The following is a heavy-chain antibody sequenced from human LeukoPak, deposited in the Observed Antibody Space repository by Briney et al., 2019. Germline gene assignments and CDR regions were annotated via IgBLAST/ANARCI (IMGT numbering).Heavy chain of an antibody. D-gene: IGHD2-15*01. CDR2: IYYSGST. V-gene: IGHV4-39*07. CDR3: ARVFPQPEGPRSVIVYFDY. J-gene: IGHJ4*02. Sequence: PSETLSLTCTVSDGSIVNNNYYGAWIRQPPGKGLEWIGSIYYSGSTYYNPSLKSRVTISVDTSKNQFSLKLSSVTAADTAVYYCARVFPQPEGPRSVIVYFDYWGQGTLVTVSS. CDR1: DGSIVNNNYY.